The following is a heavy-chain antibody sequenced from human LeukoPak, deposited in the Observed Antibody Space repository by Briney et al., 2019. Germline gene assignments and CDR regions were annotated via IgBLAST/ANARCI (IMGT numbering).Heavy chain of an antibody. J-gene: IGHJ6*02. D-gene: IGHD2-2*01. CDR1: GFTFSSYS. Sequence: GGSLRLSCAASGFTFSSYSMNWVRQAPGKGLEWASSISSSSSYIYYADSVKGRFTISRDNAKNSLYLQMNSLRAEDTAVYYCARWVVVPPYYGMDVWGQGTTVTVSS. V-gene: IGHV3-21*01. CDR3: ARWVVVPPYYGMDV. CDR2: ISSSSSYI.